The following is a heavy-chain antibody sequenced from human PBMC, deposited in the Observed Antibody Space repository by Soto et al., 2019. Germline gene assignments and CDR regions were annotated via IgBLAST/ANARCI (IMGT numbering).Heavy chain of an antibody. D-gene: IGHD6-13*01. V-gene: IGHV1-18*01. CDR1: GYTFTSYG. CDR2: ISAHNGNT. Sequence: QVQLVQSGAEVKKPGASVKVSCKASGYTFTSYGISWVRQAPGQGLEWMGWISAHNGNTKYAQKVQGRVTMTTDTSARTAYMELRSLRSADTAVYYCARDLAAGMIDYWGQGTLVTVSS. J-gene: IGHJ4*02. CDR3: ARDLAAGMIDY.